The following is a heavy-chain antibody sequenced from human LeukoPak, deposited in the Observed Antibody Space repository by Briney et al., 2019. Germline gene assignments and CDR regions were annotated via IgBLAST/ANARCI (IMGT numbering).Heavy chain of an antibody. J-gene: IGHJ4*02. V-gene: IGHV3-74*01. D-gene: IGHD1-14*01. Sequence: GGSLRLSFAASALTFISYRMHWHRPATGKGPVWVARISSDGASTSYVESVKGRVTISGDNAKNTLYLQMSSLRDEDTAVYYCATGRATTYYDHCCQGAMLTVVS. CDR1: ALTFISYR. CDR3: ATGRATTYYDH. CDR2: ISSDGAST.